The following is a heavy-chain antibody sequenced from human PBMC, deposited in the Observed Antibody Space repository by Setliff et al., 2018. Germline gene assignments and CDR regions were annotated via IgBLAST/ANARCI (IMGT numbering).Heavy chain of an antibody. CDR1: GSSFRSYA. D-gene: IGHD3-22*01. CDR2: LSGSGVST. Sequence: PGGSLRLSCVASGSSFRSYAMSWVRQAPGKGLEWVSALSGSGVSTYYLDSVKGRFTISRYNANQSLYLQMNTLRAEDTAVYYCARLALTGYDSSGYYYALDYYYMDVWGKGTTVTVSS. CDR3: ARLALTGYDSSGYYYALDYYYMDV. V-gene: IGHV3-23*01. J-gene: IGHJ6*03.